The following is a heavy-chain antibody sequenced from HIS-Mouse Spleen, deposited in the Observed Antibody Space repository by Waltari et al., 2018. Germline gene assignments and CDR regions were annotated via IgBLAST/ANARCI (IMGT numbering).Heavy chain of an antibody. V-gene: IGHV1-2*02. J-gene: IGHJ3*02. CDR1: GSTFTGYS. CDR3: ARDYDIYAFDI. Sequence: QVQLVQSGAEWTKPGASVTVSCKASGSTFTGYSMHWVRQAPGQGLEWMGWINPNSGGTNYAQKFQGRVTMTRDTSISTAYMELSRLRSDDTAVYYCARDYDIYAFDIWGQGTMVTVSS. D-gene: IGHD3-9*01. CDR2: INPNSGGT.